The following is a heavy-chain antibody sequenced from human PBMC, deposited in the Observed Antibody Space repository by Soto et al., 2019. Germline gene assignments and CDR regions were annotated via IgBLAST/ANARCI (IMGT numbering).Heavy chain of an antibody. CDR3: VRDGTKTLRDWFDP. CDR1: GASISGYY. J-gene: IGHJ5*02. V-gene: IGHV4-4*07. CDR2: IYATGTT. D-gene: IGHD1-1*01. Sequence: SETLSLTCTVSGASISGYYWSWIRKSAGKGLEWIGRIYATGTTDYNPSLKSRVMMSVDTSKKQFSLKLRSVTAADTAVYYCVRDGTKTLRDWFDPWGQGISVTAPQ.